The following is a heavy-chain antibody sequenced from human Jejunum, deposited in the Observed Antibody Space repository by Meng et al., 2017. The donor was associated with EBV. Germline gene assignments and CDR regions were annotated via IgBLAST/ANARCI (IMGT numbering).Heavy chain of an antibody. D-gene: IGHD1-26*01. CDR2: INPGTGGR. Sequence: QVQFVQSGAKVKGSGASVKLSCKSSGYIFTDFALHWLRQAPGQSPEWMTWINPGTGGRQFSHKFQGRVTITSDTSASTVYMELSGLRSEDTAMYYCARELGGRFNYWGQGTLVTVSS. V-gene: IGHV1-3*01. CDR1: GYIFTDFA. J-gene: IGHJ4*01. CDR3: ARELGGRFNY.